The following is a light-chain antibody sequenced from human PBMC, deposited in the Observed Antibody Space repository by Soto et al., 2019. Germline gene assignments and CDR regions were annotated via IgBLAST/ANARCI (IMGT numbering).Light chain of an antibody. CDR2: DAS. CDR3: QQYDNLPPYT. CDR1: QDISNY. J-gene: IGKJ2*01. V-gene: IGKV1-33*01. Sequence: DIQMTQSPSSLSASVGDRVTITCQASQDISNYLNWYQQKPGKAPKLLIYDASNLEIGVPSRFSGSGSGTDFTYTISSLQPEDIATYYCQQYDNLPPYTFGQGTKLAIK.